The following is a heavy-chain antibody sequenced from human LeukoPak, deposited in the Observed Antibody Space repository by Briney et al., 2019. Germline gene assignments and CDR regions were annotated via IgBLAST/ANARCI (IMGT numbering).Heavy chain of an antibody. J-gene: IGHJ2*01. V-gene: IGHV4-4*02. CDR1: GASISGSDW. Sequence: SETLSLTCAVSGASISGSDWWTWVRQPPGKGLEWIGEINHSGSTNYNPSLKSRVTISVDTSKNQFSLKLSSVTAADTAVYYCARGYGRHDYGDRYWYFDLWGRGTLVTVSS. CDR3: ARGYGRHDYGDRYWYFDL. D-gene: IGHD4-17*01. CDR2: INHSGST.